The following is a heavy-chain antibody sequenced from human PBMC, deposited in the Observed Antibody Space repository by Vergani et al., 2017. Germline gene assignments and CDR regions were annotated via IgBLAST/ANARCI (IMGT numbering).Heavy chain of an antibody. CDR3: TTDPRYCGDGSCYWLRDHHYYGMDV. D-gene: IGHD2-21*01. V-gene: IGHV3-15*07. J-gene: IGHJ6*02. CDR1: GFSFINSF. Sequence: FQLVESGGGIVKPLGSLRLSCVASGFSFINSFINWVRRTPFNLLYCFCRIKITFYLFTTDYASAFKFRFTISRDDSKNTLFLQMNGLKTEDIGVYYCTTDPRYCGDGSCYWLRDHHYYGMDVWGQGTTVTVSS. CDR2: IKITFYLFTT.